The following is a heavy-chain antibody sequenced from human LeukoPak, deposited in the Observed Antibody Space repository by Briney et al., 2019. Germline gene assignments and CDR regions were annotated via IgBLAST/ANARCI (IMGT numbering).Heavy chain of an antibody. CDR1: GFTFSSYS. D-gene: IGHD3-9*01. CDR2: ISSSSSYM. V-gene: IGHV3-21*01. Sequence: PGGSLRLSCAASGFTFSSYSMNWVRQAPGKGLEWVSSISSSSSYMYYADSVKGRFTISRDNAKNSLYLQMNSLRAEDTAVYYCARAPYDILTGYREDDAFDIWGQGTMVTVSS. CDR3: ARAPYDILTGYREDDAFDI. J-gene: IGHJ3*02.